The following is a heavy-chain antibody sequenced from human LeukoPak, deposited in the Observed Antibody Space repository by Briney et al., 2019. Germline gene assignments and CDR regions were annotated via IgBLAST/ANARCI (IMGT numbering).Heavy chain of an antibody. D-gene: IGHD5-18*01. CDR3: ARDTVDTAMVKGEYYYYYYGLDV. CDR1: GFSVSSNY. Sequence: PGGSLRLSCAASGFSVSSNYMTWVRQAPGKGLEWVSVIYSGGSTEYADSVKDRFTISRDNSKNTLYLQMNGLRAEDTAVYYCARDTVDTAMVKGEYYYYYYGLDVWGQGTTVTVSS. J-gene: IGHJ6*02. CDR2: IYSGGST. V-gene: IGHV3-66*01.